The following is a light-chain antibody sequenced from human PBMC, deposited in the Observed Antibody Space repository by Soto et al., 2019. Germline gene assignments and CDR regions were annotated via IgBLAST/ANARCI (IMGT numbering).Light chain of an antibody. J-gene: IGKJ5*01. Sequence: EIVMTQSPAALSVSPGERANLSCRAGQGVTTNFAWYQQKSGQSPRLLIYDVSIRATGVPARFSGTGSETDFTLTISGLQSEDSAVYFCQQYNNWPFSFGQGTRLEIK. CDR2: DVS. CDR3: QQYNNWPFS. CDR1: QGVTTN. V-gene: IGKV3-15*01.